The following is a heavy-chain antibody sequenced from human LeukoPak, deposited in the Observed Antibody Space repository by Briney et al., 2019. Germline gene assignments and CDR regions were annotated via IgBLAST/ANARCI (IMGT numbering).Heavy chain of an antibody. V-gene: IGHV1-18*01. D-gene: IGHD5-24*01. CDR3: ARYRRDGYNAGC. Sequence: ASVKVSCKASGYTFTSYGISWVRQAPGQGLEWMGWISAYNGNTNYAQKLQGRVTMTTGTSTSTAYMELRSLRSDDTAVYYCARYRRDGYNAGCWGQGTLVTVSS. CDR1: GYTFTSYG. CDR2: ISAYNGNT. J-gene: IGHJ4*02.